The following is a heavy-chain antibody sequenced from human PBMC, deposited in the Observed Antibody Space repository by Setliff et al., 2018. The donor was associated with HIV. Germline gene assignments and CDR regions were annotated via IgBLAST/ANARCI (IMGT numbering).Heavy chain of an antibody. CDR3: ARGARLLAAYSDRWDYFYMAV. J-gene: IGHJ6*03. V-gene: IGHV4-34*01. CDR1: GGSFTDYY. CDR2: INHSGST. D-gene: IGHD1-26*01. Sequence: SETLSLTCAVFGGSFTDYYWIWIRQPPGKGLEWIGEINHSGSTHYNPSLKSRSIISVDTSKNQFSLKVNSMTAADTAVYYCARGARLLAAYSDRWDYFYMAVWGKGTTVTVSS.